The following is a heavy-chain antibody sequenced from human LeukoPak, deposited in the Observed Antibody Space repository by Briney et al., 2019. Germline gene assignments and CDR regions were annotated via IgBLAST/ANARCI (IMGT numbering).Heavy chain of an antibody. D-gene: IGHD3-3*01. CDR2: ISSSGSTI. CDR3: AKKNHDFWSGYLGYFDY. CDR1: GFTFSSYE. J-gene: IGHJ4*02. Sequence: PGGSLRLSCAASGFTFSSYEMNWVRQAPGKGLEWVSYISSSGSTIYYADSVKGRFTISRDNAKNSLYLQMNSLRAEDTAVYYCAKKNHDFWSGYLGYFDYWGQGTLVTVSS. V-gene: IGHV3-48*03.